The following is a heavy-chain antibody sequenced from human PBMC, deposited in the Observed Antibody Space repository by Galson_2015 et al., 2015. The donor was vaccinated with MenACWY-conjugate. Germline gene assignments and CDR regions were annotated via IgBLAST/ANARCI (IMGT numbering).Heavy chain of an antibody. J-gene: IGHJ4*02. CDR1: GFPFSTYG. CDR2: INWTGGST. Sequence: SLRLCCAASGFPFSTYGMSWVRQAPGKGLEWVSGINWTGGSTGYADSVKGRFTISRDNAKNSLYLQMNSLRAEDTALYYCARDFISSKDQPSPDYWGQGTLFTVSS. V-gene: IGHV3-20*04. CDR3: ARDFISSKDQPSPDY. D-gene: IGHD6-13*01.